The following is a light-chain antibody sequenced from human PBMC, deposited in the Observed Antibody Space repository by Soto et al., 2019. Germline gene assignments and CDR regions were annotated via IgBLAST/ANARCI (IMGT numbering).Light chain of an antibody. CDR1: SSDVGAYNH. V-gene: IGLV2-8*01. CDR2: EVN. J-gene: IGLJ2*01. CDR3: TSYAGSNKLV. Sequence: QSALTQPPSASGSPGQSVTISCTGTSSDVGAYNHVSWYQQHPGKAPKVMIYEVNKRPSGVPDRFSGSKSGNTASLTVSGLQAEDEADYYCTSYAGSNKLVFGGGTKLTVL.